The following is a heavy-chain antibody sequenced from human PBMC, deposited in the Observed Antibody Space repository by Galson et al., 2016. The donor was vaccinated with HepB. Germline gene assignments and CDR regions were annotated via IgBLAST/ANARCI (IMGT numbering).Heavy chain of an antibody. V-gene: IGHV4-39*01. CDR3: ARRGPGYIFDS. CDR2: VYHSGTT. CDR1: GGSISSRSYY. J-gene: IGHJ5*01. Sequence: ETLSLTCTVSGGSISSRSYYWGWIRQSPGKGLEWIGSVYHSGTTSYNPSLKSRITISVDTSKNQFSLRLNSVTAADTAVYYCARRGPGYIFDSWGQGSLVTVSS. D-gene: IGHD5-24*01.